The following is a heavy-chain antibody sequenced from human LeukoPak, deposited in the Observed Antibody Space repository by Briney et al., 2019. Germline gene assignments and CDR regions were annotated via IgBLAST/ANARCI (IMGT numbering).Heavy chain of an antibody. CDR3: ARRRGDGYGYDY. V-gene: IGHV3-11*06. D-gene: IGHD5-12*01. CDR2: ISSSSSYT. Sequence: GGSLRLSCAASGFTFSDYYMSWTRQAPGRGLGWVSYISSSSSYTNYAESVKGRFTISRDNAKNSLYLQMNSLRAEDTAVCYCARRRGDGYGYDYWGQGTLVTVSS. J-gene: IGHJ4*02. CDR1: GFTFSDYY.